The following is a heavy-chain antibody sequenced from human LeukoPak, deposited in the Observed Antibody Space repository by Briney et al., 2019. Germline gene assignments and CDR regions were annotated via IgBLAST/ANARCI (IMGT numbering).Heavy chain of an antibody. CDR1: GFTFSSYS. J-gene: IGHJ6*01. CDR2: IYSSSSNK. V-gene: IGHV3-21*03. CDR3: SSYY. Sequence: GGSLRLSCAASGFTFSSYSLVWVRQAPGKGLERVSCIYSSSSNKYYADSMKGRFTSPSDNAQNSLDLQMNSRRAEDIVVYYSSSYY.